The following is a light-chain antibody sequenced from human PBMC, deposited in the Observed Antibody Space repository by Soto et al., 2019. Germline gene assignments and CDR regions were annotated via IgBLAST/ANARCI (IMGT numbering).Light chain of an antibody. V-gene: IGLV2-14*01. Sequence: QSALTQPASVSGSPGQSITVSCTGTSSDVADYDYVSWYQQHPGKAPKLMIYDVSNRPSGVSNRFSGSKSGNTASLTISGLQAEDEADYYCSSYTSSNTLVVFGGGTKLTVL. CDR2: DVS. CDR3: SSYTSSNTLVV. J-gene: IGLJ3*02. CDR1: SSDVADYDY.